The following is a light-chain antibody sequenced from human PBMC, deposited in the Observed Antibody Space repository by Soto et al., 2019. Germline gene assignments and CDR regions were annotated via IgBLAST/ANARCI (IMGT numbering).Light chain of an antibody. CDR1: RSISSN. CDR3: QQYGSSGT. Sequence: EIVMTQSPATLSVSPGERATPSCRASRSISSNLAWYQQKPGQAPRLLMFRTSSRATGIPDRFSGSGSGTDFTLTISRLEPEDFAVYYCQQYGSSGTFGQGTKVDNK. CDR2: RTS. V-gene: IGKV3-20*01. J-gene: IGKJ1*01.